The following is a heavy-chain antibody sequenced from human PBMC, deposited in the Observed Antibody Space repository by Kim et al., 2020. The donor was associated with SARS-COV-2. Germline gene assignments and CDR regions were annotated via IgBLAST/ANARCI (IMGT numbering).Heavy chain of an antibody. CDR3: AKDDHIVVVPAAIFDY. CDR2: ISGSGVST. J-gene: IGHJ4*02. V-gene: IGHV3-23*01. CDR1: GFTFISYA. Sequence: GGSLRLSCAASGFTFISYAMSWVRQAPGKGLEWVSAISGSGVSTYYADSVKGRFTISRDNSKNTLYLQMNSLRAEDTAVYYCAKDDHIVVVPAAIFDYWGQGTLVTVSS. D-gene: IGHD2-2*01.